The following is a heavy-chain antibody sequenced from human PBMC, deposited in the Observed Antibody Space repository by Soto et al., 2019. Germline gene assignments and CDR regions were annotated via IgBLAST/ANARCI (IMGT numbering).Heavy chain of an antibody. V-gene: IGHV4-30-2*01. CDR2: IYHSGST. CDR1: GGSISSGGYS. CDR3: ARASNP. Sequence: PSETLSLTCAVSGGSISSGGYSWSWIRQPPGKGLEWIGYIYHSGSTYYNPSLKSRVTISVDRSKNQFSLKLSSVTAADTAVYYGARASNPWGQGTLVTVSS. J-gene: IGHJ4*02.